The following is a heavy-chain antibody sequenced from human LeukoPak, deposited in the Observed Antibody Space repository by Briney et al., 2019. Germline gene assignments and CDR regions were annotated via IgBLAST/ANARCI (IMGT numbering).Heavy chain of an antibody. Sequence: GGSLRLSCAASGFTFSSYGMTWVRQAPGKGLEWVSVISGGGDSTHYADSVKGRFIISRDNSKNTLYLQMSSLRVEDTAIYYCARGRDYFPIDYWGQGTFVIVSS. CDR1: GFTFSSYG. J-gene: IGHJ4*02. V-gene: IGHV3-23*01. D-gene: IGHD2/OR15-2a*01. CDR2: ISGGGDST. CDR3: ARGRDYFPIDY.